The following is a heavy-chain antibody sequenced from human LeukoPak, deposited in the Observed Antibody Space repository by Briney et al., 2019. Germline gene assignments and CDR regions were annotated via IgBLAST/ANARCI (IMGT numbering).Heavy chain of an antibody. J-gene: IGHJ3*02. D-gene: IGHD3-9*01. CDR2: ISSSSSYI. CDR1: GFTFSSYS. Sequence: GGSLRLSCAASGFTFSSYSMNWVRQAPGKGLEWVSSISSSSSYIYYADSVKGRFTISRDNAKNSLYLQMNSLRAEDTAVYYCARDRDILTGLDDFDIWGQGTMVTVSS. CDR3: ARDRDILTGLDDFDI. V-gene: IGHV3-21*01.